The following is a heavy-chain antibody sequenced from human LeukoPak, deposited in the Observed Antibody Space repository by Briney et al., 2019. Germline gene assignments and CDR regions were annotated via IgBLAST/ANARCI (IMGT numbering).Heavy chain of an antibody. CDR2: IYGSGYT. CDR3: ARETSLAGFASGLGFNY. Sequence: SETLSLTCTVSGGSISGWYWSWIRQPPGKGLEWFGYIYGSGYTNYNPSLKSRVTMSIDTSKNHFSLKLTSVTAADTATYYCARETSLAGFASGLGFNYWGQGILVTVSS. CDR1: GGSISGWY. D-gene: IGHD6-19*01. V-gene: IGHV4-59*01. J-gene: IGHJ4*02.